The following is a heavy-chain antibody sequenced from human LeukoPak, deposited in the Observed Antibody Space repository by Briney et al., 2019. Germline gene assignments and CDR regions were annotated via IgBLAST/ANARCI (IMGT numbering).Heavy chain of an antibody. CDR3: ARDPYYYGSGSYYPTPDY. CDR2: IYSGGST. D-gene: IGHD3-10*01. Sequence: PGGSLRLSCAAYGFTVSSNYMSWVRQAPGKGLEWVSVIYSGGSTYYADSVKGRFTISRDNSKNTLYLQMNSLRAEDTAVYYCARDPYYYGSGSYYPTPDYWGQGTLVTVSS. V-gene: IGHV3-66*01. J-gene: IGHJ4*02. CDR1: GFTVSSNY.